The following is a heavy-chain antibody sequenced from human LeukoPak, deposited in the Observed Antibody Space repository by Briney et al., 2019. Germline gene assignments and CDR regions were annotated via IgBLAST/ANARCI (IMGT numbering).Heavy chain of an antibody. CDR3: ARESGSEDYYSYGMDV. J-gene: IGHJ6*02. D-gene: IGHD6-19*01. CDR1: GGTFSSYA. V-gene: IGHV1-69*10. Sequence: SVKVSCKASGGTFSSYAISWVRQAPGQGLEWMGGIIPIFGIANNAQKFQGRVTITSDKSPSTAYMELSSLRSEDTAVYYCARESGSEDYYSYGMDVWGQGTTVTVSS. CDR2: IIPIFGIA.